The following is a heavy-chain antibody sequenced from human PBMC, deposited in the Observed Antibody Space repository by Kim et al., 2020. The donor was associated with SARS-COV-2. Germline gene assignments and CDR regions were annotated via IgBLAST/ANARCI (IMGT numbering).Heavy chain of an antibody. V-gene: IGHV4-39*01. J-gene: IGHJ3*02. Sequence: SETLSLTCTVSGGSISSSSYYWGWIRQPPGKGLEWIGSIYYSGSTYYNPSLKSRVTISVDTSKNQFSLKLNSVTAADTAVYYCASLTVEGLYSSSPMGAFDIWGQGTIVTVSS. D-gene: IGHD6-6*01. CDR2: IYYSGST. CDR3: ASLTVEGLYSSSPMGAFDI. CDR1: GGSISSSSYY.